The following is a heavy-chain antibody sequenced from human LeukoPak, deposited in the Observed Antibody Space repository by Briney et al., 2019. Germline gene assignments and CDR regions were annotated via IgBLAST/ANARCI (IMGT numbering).Heavy chain of an antibody. CDR2: IYYSGRT. Sequence: PSETLSLTCTVSGGSISSSSYYWGWIRQPPGKGLEWIGSIYYSGRTDYNPSLKSRVTISEDTSKNQFSLKLSSVTAADTAVYYCARDPSGSCYFDNWGQGTLVTVSS. CDR3: ARDPSGSCYFDN. CDR1: GGSISSSSYY. D-gene: IGHD1-26*01. J-gene: IGHJ4*02. V-gene: IGHV4-39*07.